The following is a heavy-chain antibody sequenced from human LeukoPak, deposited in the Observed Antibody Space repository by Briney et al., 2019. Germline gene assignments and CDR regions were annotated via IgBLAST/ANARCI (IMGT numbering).Heavy chain of an antibody. V-gene: IGHV3-30*02. J-gene: IGHJ3*02. CDR1: AFTFRDYG. Sequence: PGGSLRLSCVASAFTFRDYGMVWVRQSPGKGLEWVTFIRYDATNTFYADSVKGRFIISRDNSKNTMYLQMNRLRAGDTAVYYCAKDLEKYYYGSGTRGRRAFDIWGQGTMVTVSS. CDR2: IRYDATNT. D-gene: IGHD3-10*01. CDR3: AKDLEKYYYGSGTRGRRAFDI.